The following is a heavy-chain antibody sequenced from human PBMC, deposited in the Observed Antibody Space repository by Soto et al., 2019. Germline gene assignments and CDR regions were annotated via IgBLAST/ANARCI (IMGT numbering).Heavy chain of an antibody. Sequence: SETLSLTCAVYGGSFSGYYWSWIRQPQGKGLEWIGEINHSGSTNYNPSLKSRVTISVDTSKNQFSLKLSSVTAADKAVYYCARGIAAAGTRRCFDPWGQGTLVTVSS. D-gene: IGHD6-13*01. V-gene: IGHV4-34*01. J-gene: IGHJ5*02. CDR3: ARGIAAAGTRRCFDP. CDR2: INHSGST. CDR1: GGSFSGYY.